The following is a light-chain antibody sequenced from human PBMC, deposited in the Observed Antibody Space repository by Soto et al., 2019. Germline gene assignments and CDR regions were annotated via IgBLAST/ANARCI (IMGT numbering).Light chain of an antibody. V-gene: IGLV4-69*01. Sequence: QLVLTQSPSASASLGASVKLTCTLSSGHSSYSIAWHQQQPEKGPRYLMKLNSDGSHRKGDGIPDRFSGSSSGAERHLTISSLQSEDEADYYCQTWGTGFQVFGGGTEVTVL. J-gene: IGLJ2*01. CDR3: QTWGTGFQV. CDR1: SGHSSYS. CDR2: LNSDGSH.